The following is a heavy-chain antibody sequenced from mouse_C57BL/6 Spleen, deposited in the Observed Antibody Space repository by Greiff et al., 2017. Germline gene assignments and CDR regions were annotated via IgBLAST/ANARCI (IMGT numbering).Heavy chain of an antibody. CDR3: ARWDWDVSYFDY. CDR2: IYPGSGST. J-gene: IGHJ2*01. Sequence: QVQLQQPGAELVKPGASVKMSCKASGYTFTSYWITWVKQRPGQGLEWIGDIYPGSGSTNCNEKFKSKATLTVDTSSSTAYMQLSSLTSEDSAVYYCARWDWDVSYFDYWGQGTTLTVSS. CDR1: GYTFTSYW. D-gene: IGHD4-1*01. V-gene: IGHV1-55*01.